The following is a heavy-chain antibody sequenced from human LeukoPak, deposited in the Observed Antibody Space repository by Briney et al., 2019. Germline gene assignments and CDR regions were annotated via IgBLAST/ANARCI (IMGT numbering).Heavy chain of an antibody. Sequence: ASVKVSCKASGYTFTSYDINWVRQATGQGLEWMGWMNTNSGNTGYAQKFQGRLTMTRNTSISTVYMELSSLRSEDTAVYYCARGRKYQLPPRSPYYYYYMDVWGKGTTVTVCS. D-gene: IGHD2-2*01. V-gene: IGHV1-8*01. CDR2: MNTNSGNT. CDR3: ARGRKYQLPPRSPYYYYYMDV. J-gene: IGHJ6*03. CDR1: GYTFTSYD.